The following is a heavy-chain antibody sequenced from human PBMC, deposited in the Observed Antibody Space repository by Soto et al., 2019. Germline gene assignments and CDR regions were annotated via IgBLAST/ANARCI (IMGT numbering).Heavy chain of an antibody. CDR2: ISSSSSYI. J-gene: IGHJ4*02. Sequence: PVGSLRLSCAASGFTFSSYSMNWVRQAPGKGLEWVSSISSSSSYIYYADSVKGRFTISRDNAKNSLYLQMNSLRAEDTAVYYCARQGLRDIVVVPAAPDYWGQGTLVSVSS. CDR3: ARQGLRDIVVVPAAPDY. V-gene: IGHV3-21*01. D-gene: IGHD2-2*01. CDR1: GFTFSSYS.